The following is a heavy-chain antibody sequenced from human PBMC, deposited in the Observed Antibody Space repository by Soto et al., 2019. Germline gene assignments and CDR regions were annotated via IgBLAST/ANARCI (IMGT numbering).Heavy chain of an antibody. CDR1: GFTFSDYY. CDR3: AREGPGYCSGGSCSSDAFDI. CDR2: ISSSGSTI. J-gene: IGHJ3*02. Sequence: GGSLRLSCAASGFTFSDYYMSWIRQAPGKGLEWVSYISSSGSTIYYADSVKGRFTISRDNAKNSLYLQMNSLRAEDTAVYYCAREGPGYCSGGSCSSDAFDIWGQGTMVTVSS. V-gene: IGHV3-11*01. D-gene: IGHD2-15*01.